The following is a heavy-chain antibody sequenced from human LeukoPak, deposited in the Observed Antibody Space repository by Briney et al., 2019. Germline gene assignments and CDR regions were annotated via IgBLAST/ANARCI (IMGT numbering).Heavy chain of an antibody. CDR1: GFTFSSYN. CDR3: AKGTKPVMTIPDY. V-gene: IGHV3-21*04. CDR2: ISSSSSYI. J-gene: IGHJ4*02. D-gene: IGHD1/OR15-1a*01. Sequence: NPGGSLRLSCAASGFTFSSYNMNWVRQAPGTGLEWVSSISSSSSYIYYADSLKGRFTISRDNAKNSLFLQMNSLRAEDTAMYYCAKGTKPVMTIPDYWGQGILVTVSS.